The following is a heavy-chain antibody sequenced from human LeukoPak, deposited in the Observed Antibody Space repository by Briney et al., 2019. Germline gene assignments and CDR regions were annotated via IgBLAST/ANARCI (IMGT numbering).Heavy chain of an antibody. CDR1: GGSFSGYY. V-gene: IGHV4-34*01. CDR3: AAYYDFWSASFDY. Sequence: SETLSLTCAVYGGSFSGYYWSWIRQPPGKGLEWIGEINHSGSTNYNPSLKSRVTISVDTSKNQFSLKLSSVTAADTAVYYCAAYYDFWSASFDYWGQGTLVTVSS. D-gene: IGHD3-3*01. J-gene: IGHJ4*02. CDR2: INHSGST.